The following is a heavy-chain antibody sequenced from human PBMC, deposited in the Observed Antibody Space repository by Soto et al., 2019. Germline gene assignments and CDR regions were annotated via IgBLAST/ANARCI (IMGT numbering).Heavy chain of an antibody. V-gene: IGHV1-46*01. CDR3: AARMDV. J-gene: IGHJ6*02. CDR1: GYTFTY. Sequence: QVQLVQSGAEVKKPGASVKVSCKASGYTFTYMHWVRQAPGQGLEWMGIINPSGGDTTNAQKFQGRVTRTRDTSTSTVYMELSSLRPEAAAVYECAARMDVWGQGTTVAVSS. CDR2: INPSGGDT.